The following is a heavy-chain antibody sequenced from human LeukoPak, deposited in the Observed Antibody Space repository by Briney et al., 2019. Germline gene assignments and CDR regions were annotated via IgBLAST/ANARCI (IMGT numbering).Heavy chain of an antibody. V-gene: IGHV3-23*01. CDR2: ISISGFTT. D-gene: IGHD3-10*01. CDR3: AKDYGSGSYWDS. Sequence: GGSLRLSCAASEFIFSSYAMSWVRQAPGKGLDWVSGISISGFTTYYADSVKGRFTISRDNSRKTLYLQMDSLTAEDTAVYYCAKDYGSGSYWDSWGQGTLVTVSS. J-gene: IGHJ4*02. CDR1: EFIFSSYA.